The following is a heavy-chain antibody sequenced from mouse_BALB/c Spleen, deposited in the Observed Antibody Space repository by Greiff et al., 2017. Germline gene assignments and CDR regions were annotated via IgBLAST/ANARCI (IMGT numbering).Heavy chain of an antibody. CDR1: GFSLTSYG. J-gene: IGHJ2*01. Sequence: VMLVESGPGLVAPSQSLSITCTVSGFSLTSYGVHWVRQPPGKGLEWLGVIWAGGSTNYNSALMSGLSISKDNSKSQVFLKMNSLQTDDTAMYYCARDRGSLYYFDYWGQGTTLTVSS. CDR2: IWAGGST. CDR3: ARDRGSLYYFDY. V-gene: IGHV2-9*02. D-gene: IGHD1-1*02.